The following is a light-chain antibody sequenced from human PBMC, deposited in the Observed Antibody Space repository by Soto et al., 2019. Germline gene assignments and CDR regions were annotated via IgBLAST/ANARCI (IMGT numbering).Light chain of an antibody. J-gene: IGKJ2*01. CDR2: AAS. V-gene: IGKV1-39*01. CDR3: QQTYTTPPT. Sequence: DIQMTQSPSSLSAPVGDRVTITCRSSQRISSYLNWYQKRPGKAPKLLIFAASSLQTGVPSRFSGSGIDTDFTLTISSLQPEDFATYYCQQTYTTPPTFGQGTKLEIK. CDR1: QRISSY.